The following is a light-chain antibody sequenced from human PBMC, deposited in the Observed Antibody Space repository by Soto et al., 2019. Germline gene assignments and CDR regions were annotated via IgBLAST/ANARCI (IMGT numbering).Light chain of an antibody. J-gene: IGKJ1*01. V-gene: IGKV3-20*01. Sequence: EIVLTQSPGTVSLSPGERATLSCRASQSVSSIYSAWYQQKPGQAPRLLIYAASSRATGIPDRFSGSGSGTEFTLTISRLEPEDFAVYYCQQYTTSPEWTFGQGTKVEIK. CDR2: AAS. CDR1: QSVSSIY. CDR3: QQYTTSPEWT.